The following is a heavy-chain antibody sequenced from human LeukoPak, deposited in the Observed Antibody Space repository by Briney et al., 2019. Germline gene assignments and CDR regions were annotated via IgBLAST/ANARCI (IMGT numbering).Heavy chain of an antibody. CDR1: GFTLSSYD. Sequence: GGSLRLSCAASGFTLSSYDMHWVRQAPGKGLEWVAVISYDGSNKYYADSVKGRFTISRDNSKNTLYLQMNSLRAEDTAVYYCTAMYSYWGQGTLVTVSS. CDR3: TAMYSY. J-gene: IGHJ4*02. V-gene: IGHV3-30*03. D-gene: IGHD5-18*01. CDR2: ISYDGSNK.